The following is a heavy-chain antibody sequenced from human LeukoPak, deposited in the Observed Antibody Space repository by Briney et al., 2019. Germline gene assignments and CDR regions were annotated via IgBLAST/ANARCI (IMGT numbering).Heavy chain of an antibody. CDR1: GGSINTYY. Sequence: SETLSLTCTVSGGSINTYYWSWIRQPPGKGLEWIGYIYYSGSTYYNPSLKSRVTISVDTSKNQFSLKLSSVTAADTAVYYCAREVGYNGDDYWGQGTLVTVSS. CDR3: AREVGYNGDDY. V-gene: IGHV4-30-4*01. J-gene: IGHJ4*02. D-gene: IGHD2-15*01. CDR2: IYYSGST.